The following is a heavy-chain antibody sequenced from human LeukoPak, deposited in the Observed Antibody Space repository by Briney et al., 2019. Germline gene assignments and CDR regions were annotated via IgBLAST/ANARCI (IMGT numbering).Heavy chain of an antibody. J-gene: IGHJ3*02. D-gene: IGHD2-2*01. CDR1: GFTFSSYA. CDR3: ARGNDIVVVPAAPHDAFDI. V-gene: IGHV1-69*01. Sequence: GGSLRLSCAASGFTFSSYAISWVRQAPGQGLEWMGGIIPIFGTANYAQKFQGRVTITADESTSTAYMELSSLRSEDTAVYYCARGNDIVVVPAAPHDAFDIWGQGTMVTVSS. CDR2: IIPIFGTA.